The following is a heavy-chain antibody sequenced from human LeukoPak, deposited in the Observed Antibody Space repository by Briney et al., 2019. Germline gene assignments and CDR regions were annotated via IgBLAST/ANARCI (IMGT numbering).Heavy chain of an antibody. Sequence: ETLSLTCTVSGGSISSGSYYWGWIRQPPGKGLEWVSSITSSSIYTYYADSVKGRFTISRDNAKNSLYLEMNSLRAEDTAVYYCARSRYDSSGYYGIIGDWGQGTLVTVSS. D-gene: IGHD3-22*01. CDR1: GGSISSGS. CDR2: ITSSSIYT. CDR3: ARSRYDSSGYYGIIGD. J-gene: IGHJ4*02. V-gene: IGHV3-21*01.